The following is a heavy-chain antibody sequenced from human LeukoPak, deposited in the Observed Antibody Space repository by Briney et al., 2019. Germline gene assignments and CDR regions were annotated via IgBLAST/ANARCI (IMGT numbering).Heavy chain of an antibody. D-gene: IGHD3-10*01. CDR1: GFTFSDYA. CDR3: ARGRGSGSFLIDY. V-gene: IGHV3-30*04. CDR2: ISYDGSWM. J-gene: IGHJ4*02. Sequence: GGSLRLSCAASGFTFSDYAMHWVRQAPGKGLEWVAVISYDGSWMYYADSVKGRFTVSRDNSKSKLYLQMDSPRVEDTAVNFCARGRGSGSFLIDYWGQGTLVTVSS.